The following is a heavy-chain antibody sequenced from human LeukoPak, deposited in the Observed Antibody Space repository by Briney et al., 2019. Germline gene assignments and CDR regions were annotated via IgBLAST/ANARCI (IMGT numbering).Heavy chain of an antibody. V-gene: IGHV1-69*06. J-gene: IGHJ5*02. CDR1: GGTFSSYA. CDR2: IIPIFGTA. Sequence: SVKVSCKASGGTFSSYAISWVRQAPGQGLEWMGGIIPIFGTANYAQKFQGRVTITADKSTSTAYMELSSLRSEDTAVYYCARGTHHDILTGYYNLRWFDPWGQGTLVTVSS. D-gene: IGHD3-9*01. CDR3: ARGTHHDILTGYYNLRWFDP.